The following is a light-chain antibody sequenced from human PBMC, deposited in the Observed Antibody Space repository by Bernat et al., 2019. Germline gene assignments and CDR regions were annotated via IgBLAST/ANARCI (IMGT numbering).Light chain of an antibody. CDR2: VAS. CDR3: QQLNSYPIT. V-gene: IGKV1-9*01. J-gene: IGKJ5*01. CDR1: QVIGTY. Sequence: DIQLTQSPPFLSASVGDRVTITCRASQVIGTYLAWYQQKPGKAPNLLIYVASTLQTGVPSRFSGSGSGTEFTLTISSLRPEDFATYHCQQLNSYPITIGQGARLEIK.